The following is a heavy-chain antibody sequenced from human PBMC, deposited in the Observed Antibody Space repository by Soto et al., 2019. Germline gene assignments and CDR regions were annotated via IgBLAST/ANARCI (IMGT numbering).Heavy chain of an antibody. CDR1: GGSISSSSYY. CDR2: IYYSGST. D-gene: IGHD3-3*01. Sequence: SETLSLTCTVSGGSISSSSYYWGWIRQPPGKGLEWIGSIYYSGSTYYNPSLKSRVTISVDTSKNQFSLKLSSVTAADTAVYYCAGMSYYDFWSGQLDYWGQGTLVTVSS. CDR3: AGMSYYDFWSGQLDY. J-gene: IGHJ4*02. V-gene: IGHV4-39*01.